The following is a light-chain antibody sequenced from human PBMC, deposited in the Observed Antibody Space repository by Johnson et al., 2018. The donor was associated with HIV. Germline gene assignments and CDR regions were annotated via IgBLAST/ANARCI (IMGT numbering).Light chain of an antibody. Sequence: QSVLTQPPSVSAAPGQKVTISCSGSSSNIGNNYVSWYQQLPGTAPKLLIYDNNKRPSGIPDRFSGSKSGPSATLGITGIQTGDEADYYCGTWDSSLNSKVFGTGTKVSVL. CDR2: DNN. J-gene: IGLJ1*01. CDR3: GTWDSSLNSKV. CDR1: SSNIGNNY. V-gene: IGLV1-51*01.